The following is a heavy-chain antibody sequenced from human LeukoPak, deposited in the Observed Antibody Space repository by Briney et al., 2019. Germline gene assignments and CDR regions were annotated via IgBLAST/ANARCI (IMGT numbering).Heavy chain of an antibody. D-gene: IGHD1-26*01. CDR3: ARGRGGSYNWFGP. J-gene: IGHJ5*02. CDR2: IYTSGIT. CDR1: GGSISSGSYY. Sequence: PSQTLSLTCTVSGGSISSGSYYWSWIRQPAGKGLEWIGRIYTSGITNYNPSLQSRVTISVDTSKNQCSLKLSSVTAADTAVYYCARGRGGSYNWFGPWGQGTLVTVSS. V-gene: IGHV4-61*02.